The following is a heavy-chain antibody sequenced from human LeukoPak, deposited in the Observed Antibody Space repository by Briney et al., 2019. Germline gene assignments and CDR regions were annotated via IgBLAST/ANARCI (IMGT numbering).Heavy chain of an antibody. Sequence: GGSLRLSCVASGFTFSNYAMTWVRQAPGKGLEWVSFISGSGGIRNYADSVKGLFTISRDNSKNTLSLQMNSLRAEDTAVYYCAKDSKYYYQYFMDVWGKGTTVTVSS. V-gene: IGHV3-23*01. CDR1: GFTFSNYA. J-gene: IGHJ6*03. CDR2: ISGSGGIR. CDR3: AKDSKYYYQYFMDV. D-gene: IGHD4-11*01.